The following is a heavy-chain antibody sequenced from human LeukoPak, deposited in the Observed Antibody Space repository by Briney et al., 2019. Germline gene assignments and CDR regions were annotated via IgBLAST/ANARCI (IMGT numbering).Heavy chain of an antibody. V-gene: IGHV3-23*01. CDR1: GFSFSINA. Sequence: GGSLRLSCAAPGFSFSINAMTWVRQAPGKGLECVSAITGDGATTYYADSVRGRFTISRDNSKNTLYLQMNSLRAEDTAIYYCAKAYGTNGYFQLPIDFWGQGTLVTVSS. CDR2: ITGDGATT. J-gene: IGHJ4*02. CDR3: AKAYGTNGYFQLPIDF. D-gene: IGHD2-8*01.